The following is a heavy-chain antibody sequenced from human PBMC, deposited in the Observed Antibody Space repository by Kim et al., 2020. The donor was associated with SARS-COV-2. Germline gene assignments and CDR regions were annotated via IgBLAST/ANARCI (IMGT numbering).Heavy chain of an antibody. V-gene: IGHV3-7*03. J-gene: IGHJ4*02. CDR2: ISPDGSQK. CDR3: ARDRSHLTNFDY. Sequence: GGSLRLSCAAPGFTFGIYWMTWVRQAPGKGLEWVANISPDGSQKYYVDSVKGRFSISRDNAKKSVFLQMNSLRPEDTAVYFCARDRSHLTNFDYWGQGTLVTVSS. CDR1: GFTFGIYW.